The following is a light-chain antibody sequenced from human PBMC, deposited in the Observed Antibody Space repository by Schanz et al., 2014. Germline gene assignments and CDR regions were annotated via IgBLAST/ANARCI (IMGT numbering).Light chain of an antibody. J-gene: IGKJ1*01. V-gene: IGKV1-5*01. CDR2: DAS. CDR3: QQYSSSFPT. CDR1: QSISKW. Sequence: DIQMTQSPSTLSASVGDRVTITCRASQSISKWLAWHQQKPGKAPKLLIYDASRLESGVPSRFSGSGSGTEFTLTISSLQPDDSATYYCQQYSSSFPTFGQGTKVEIK.